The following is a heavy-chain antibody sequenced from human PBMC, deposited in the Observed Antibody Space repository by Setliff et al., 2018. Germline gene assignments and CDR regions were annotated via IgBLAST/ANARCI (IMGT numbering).Heavy chain of an antibody. V-gene: IGHV3-21*04. CDR1: GFSFTTYT. J-gene: IGHJ4*02. Sequence: GGSLRLSCAASGFSFTTYTMNWIRQAPGQGLEWVSSIDTSSTWIYYADSVKGRFTISRDNAENSLYLQMNSLRADDTAVYYCARGSGDHCSGASCYFLHWGQGSLVTVSS. CDR2: IDTSSTWI. D-gene: IGHD2-15*01. CDR3: ARGSGDHCSGASCYFLH.